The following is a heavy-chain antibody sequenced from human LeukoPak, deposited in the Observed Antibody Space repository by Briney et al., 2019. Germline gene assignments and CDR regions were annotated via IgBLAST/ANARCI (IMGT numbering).Heavy chain of an antibody. Sequence: PGGSLRLSCPASGFTFSNYGMHWVRQAPGKGLEWVAVIWSDGSNKYYADSMRGRFTISRDNSKNTLYLQMNSLRAEDTAVYYCARVTMVAAASYNWFVPWGQGTLVTVSS. V-gene: IGHV3-33*01. CDR3: ARVTMVAAASYNWFVP. D-gene: IGHD2-15*01. CDR2: IWSDGSNK. J-gene: IGHJ5*02. CDR1: GFTFSNYG.